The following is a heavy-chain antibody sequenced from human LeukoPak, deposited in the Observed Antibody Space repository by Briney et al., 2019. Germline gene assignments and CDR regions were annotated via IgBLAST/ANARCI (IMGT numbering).Heavy chain of an antibody. J-gene: IGHJ4*02. Sequence: GGSLRLYCAASGCTFSSHGMHLGRQPPVKGLDWVAVIWYDGSKTLYADSVKGRFTISRDDSKNTLYLQMNSLRAEDTAVYYCAREASGYYRDFWGQGTLVTVSS. CDR1: GCTFSSHG. CDR2: IWYDGSKT. D-gene: IGHD3-3*01. V-gene: IGHV3-33*01. CDR3: AREASGYYRDF.